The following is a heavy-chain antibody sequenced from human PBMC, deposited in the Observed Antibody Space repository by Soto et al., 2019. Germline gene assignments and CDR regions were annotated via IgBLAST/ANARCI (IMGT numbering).Heavy chain of an antibody. Sequence: QVLLVESGGGVVQPGRSLRLSCAASGFTFSSYGMHWVRQAPGKGLEWVAVISYDGSNKYYADSVKGRFTISRDNSKNTLYLQMNSLRAEDTAVYYCAKSTRQLATLDYWVQGTLVTVSS. D-gene: IGHD6-6*01. CDR2: ISYDGSNK. CDR3: AKSTRQLATLDY. V-gene: IGHV3-30*18. J-gene: IGHJ4*02. CDR1: GFTFSSYG.